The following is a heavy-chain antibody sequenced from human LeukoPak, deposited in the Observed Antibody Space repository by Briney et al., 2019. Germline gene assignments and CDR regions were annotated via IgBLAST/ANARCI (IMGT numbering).Heavy chain of an antibody. J-gene: IGHJ4*02. CDR2: TSHSGST. D-gene: IGHD2-15*01. CDR3: ARVERLGYEDY. CDR1: GGSFSGYY. Sequence: SETLSLTCAVYGGSFSGYYWSWIRQPPGKGLEWIGETSHSGSTNYNPSLESRVTISADTSKNQSSLKLTSVTAADTAVYYCARVERLGYEDYWGQGTLVTVSS. V-gene: IGHV4-34*01.